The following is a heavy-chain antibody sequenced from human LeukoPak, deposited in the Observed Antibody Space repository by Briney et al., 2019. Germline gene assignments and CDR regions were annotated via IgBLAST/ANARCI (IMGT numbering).Heavy chain of an antibody. CDR3: ERGGIQVSGIDEFDY. V-gene: IGHV3-13*01. CDR2: IGIRGDT. CDR1: GFTFIDYD. D-gene: IGHD6-19*01. Sequence: GGSLRLSCAASGFTFIDYDMHWVRQVIGKGLEWVSAIGIRGDTHYSGSLKSRFTISRENAESSLYLQMNSLRAEDTAVYYCERGGIQVSGIDEFDYWGQGTLVTVSS. J-gene: IGHJ4*02.